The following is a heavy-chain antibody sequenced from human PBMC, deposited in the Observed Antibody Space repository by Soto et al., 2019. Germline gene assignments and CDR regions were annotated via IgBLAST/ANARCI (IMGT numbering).Heavy chain of an antibody. V-gene: IGHV3-30*18. D-gene: IGHD4-17*01. Sequence: QVQLVESGGGVVQPGRSLRLSCAASGFTFSSYGMHWVRQAPGKGLEWVAVISYDGSNKYYADSVKGRFTISRDNSKNPLYLQMTSLRAEDTAVYYCAKLLHLGDYAYYYSGMDVWGQGTTVTVSS. J-gene: IGHJ6*02. CDR1: GFTFSSYG. CDR2: ISYDGSNK. CDR3: AKLLHLGDYAYYYSGMDV.